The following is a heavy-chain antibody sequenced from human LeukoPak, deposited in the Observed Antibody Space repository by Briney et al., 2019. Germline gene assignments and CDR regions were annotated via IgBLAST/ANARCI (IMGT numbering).Heavy chain of an antibody. CDR2: ISGSGGST. V-gene: IGHV3-23*01. Sequence: GGSLRLSCAASGFTLSGSDMHWVRQAPGKGLEWVSAISGSGGSTYYADSVKGRFTISRDNSKNTLYLQMNSLRAEDTAVYYCAKDSRNYYGSGSYPGRWDYWGQGTLVTVSS. CDR3: AKDSRNYYGSGSYPGRWDY. CDR1: GFTLSGSD. D-gene: IGHD3-10*01. J-gene: IGHJ4*02.